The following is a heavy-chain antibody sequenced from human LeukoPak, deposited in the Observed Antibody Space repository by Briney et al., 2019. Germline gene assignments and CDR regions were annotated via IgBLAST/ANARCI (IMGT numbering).Heavy chain of an antibody. J-gene: IGHJ4*02. CDR3: AKDLTYYYDSSGYYSGGFDY. V-gene: IGHV3-33*06. CDR1: GFTFSSYG. CDR2: IWYDGSNK. Sequence: PGGSLRLSCAASGFTFSSYGMHWVRQAPGKGLEWVAVIWYDGSNKYYADSVKGRFTISRDNSKNTLYLRMNSLRAEDTAVYYCAKDLTYYYDSSGYYSGGFDYWGQGTLVTVSS. D-gene: IGHD3-22*01.